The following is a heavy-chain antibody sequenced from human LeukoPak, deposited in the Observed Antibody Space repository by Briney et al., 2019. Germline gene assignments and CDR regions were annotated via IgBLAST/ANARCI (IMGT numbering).Heavy chain of an antibody. CDR2: INHSGST. D-gene: IGHD6-19*01. V-gene: IGHV4-34*01. Sequence: SGTLSLTCAVYGGSFSGYYWSWIRQPPGKGLEWIGEINHSGSTNYNPSLKSRVTISVDTSKNQFSLKLSSVTAADTAVYYCARGRARLVPPFDYWGRGTLVTVSS. CDR3: ARGRARLVPPFDY. CDR1: GGSFSGYY. J-gene: IGHJ4*02.